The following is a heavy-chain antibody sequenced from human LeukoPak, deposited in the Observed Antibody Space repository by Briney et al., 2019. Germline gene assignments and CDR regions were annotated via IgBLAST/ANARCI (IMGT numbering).Heavy chain of an antibody. J-gene: IGHJ6*03. V-gene: IGHV3-53*01. D-gene: IGHD3-3*01. Sequence: GGSLRLSCAASGFTLTRNHMNWVRQVPGKGLEWVSIIYSSDATYYADSVKGRFAISRDNSKNTLYLQMNSLRAEDTAIYYCAKDRITIFGVVNNPYYYYYYMDVWGKGTTVTVSS. CDR1: GFTLTRNH. CDR2: IYSSDAT. CDR3: AKDRITIFGVVNNPYYYYYYMDV.